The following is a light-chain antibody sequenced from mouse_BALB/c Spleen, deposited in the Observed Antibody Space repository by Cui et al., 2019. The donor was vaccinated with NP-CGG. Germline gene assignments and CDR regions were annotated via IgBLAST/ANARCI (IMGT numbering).Light chain of an antibody. Sequence: QAVVTQESALTTSPGETVTLTCRSRTGAVTTSNYANWVQEKPDHLFTGLIGGINNRAPGVPARFSGSLIGDKAALTITGAQTEDEAIYFCALWYSNHWVFGGGTELTVL. J-gene: IGLJ1*01. CDR2: GIN. V-gene: IGLV1*01. CDR1: TGAVTTSNY. CDR3: ALWYSNHWV.